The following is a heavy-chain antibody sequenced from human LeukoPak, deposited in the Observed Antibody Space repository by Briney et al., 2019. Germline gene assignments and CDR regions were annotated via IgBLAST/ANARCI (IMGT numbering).Heavy chain of an antibody. CDR2: IYYGGNT. CDR1: GFTVSSY. CDR3: AGATRWLAFDY. Sequence: GGALRLSCAASGFTVSSYMSWVRQAPGKGMEWVSVIYYGGNTNYADSVKGRFTISRDTSKNTLFLQMNSLRAEDTAVYYCAGATRWLAFDYWGQGTLVTVSS. J-gene: IGHJ4*02. V-gene: IGHV3-53*01. D-gene: IGHD6-19*01.